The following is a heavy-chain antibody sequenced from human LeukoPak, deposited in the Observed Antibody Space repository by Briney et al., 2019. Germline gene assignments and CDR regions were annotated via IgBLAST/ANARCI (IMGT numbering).Heavy chain of an antibody. D-gene: IGHD3-22*01. CDR3: ARVGSDSSGYYYDY. Sequence: SETLSLTCTVSGGSISSGDYYWSWIRQPPGKGLEWIGYIYYSGSTYYSPSLKSRVFISVDTSKNQFSLKLGSVTAADTAVYYCARVGSDSSGYYYDYWGQGTLVTVSS. V-gene: IGHV4-30-4*01. J-gene: IGHJ4*02. CDR2: IYYSGST. CDR1: GGSISSGDYY.